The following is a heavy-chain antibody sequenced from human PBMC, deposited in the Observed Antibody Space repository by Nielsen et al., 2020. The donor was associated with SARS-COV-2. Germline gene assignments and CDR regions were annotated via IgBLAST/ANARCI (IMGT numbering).Heavy chain of an antibody. Sequence: GGSLRLSCAASGFTFSSYAMSWVRQAPGKGLEWVSVIYSGGSSTYYADSVKGRFTISRDNSKNTLYLQMNSLRAEDTAVYYCAKDEEHGDYYYYGMDVWGQGTTVTVSS. V-gene: IGHV3-23*03. D-gene: IGHD1/OR15-1a*01. CDR1: GFTFSSYA. CDR2: IYSGGSST. J-gene: IGHJ6*02. CDR3: AKDEEHGDYYYYGMDV.